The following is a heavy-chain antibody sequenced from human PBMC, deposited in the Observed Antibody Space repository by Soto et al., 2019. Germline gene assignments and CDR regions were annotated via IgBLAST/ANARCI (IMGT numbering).Heavy chain of an antibody. D-gene: IGHD3-10*01. CDR1: GFTFSSYW. CDR3: ARDSRWFGELFRSYYFYMDV. J-gene: IGHJ6*03. Sequence: GGSLRLSCAASGFTFSSYWMTWVRQAPGKGLEWVANIKHEGSEKYYVDYVKGRFTVSRDNAKNSLFLQMNSLRVDDTAVYFFARDSRWFGELFRSYYFYMDVWGKGTTVTVSS. V-gene: IGHV3-7*01. CDR2: IKHEGSEK.